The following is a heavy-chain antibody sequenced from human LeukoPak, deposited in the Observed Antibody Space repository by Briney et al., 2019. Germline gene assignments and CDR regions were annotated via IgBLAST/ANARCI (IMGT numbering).Heavy chain of an antibody. D-gene: IGHD3-10*01. V-gene: IGHV3-9*01. CDR1: GFTFDDYA. CDR3: AKGANYGSPNRYYFDY. CDR2: ISWNSGSI. Sequence: GRSLRLSCAASGFTFDDYAMHWVRQAPGKGLEWASGISWNSGSIGYADSVRGRFTISRDNAKNSLYLQINSLRAEDTALYYCAKGANYGSPNRYYFDYWGQGTLVTVSS. J-gene: IGHJ4*02.